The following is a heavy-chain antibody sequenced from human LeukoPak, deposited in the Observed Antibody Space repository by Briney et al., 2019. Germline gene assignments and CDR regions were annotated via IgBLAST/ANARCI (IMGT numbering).Heavy chain of an antibody. V-gene: IGHV3-23*01. Sequence: PGGSLRLPCAASGFPFCSIPMSWVPQAPDKGLEWVSTISGSGGGTYYADSVKGRFTISRDDSKNTLYLQMNSLRADDTAVYYCAKDLGRYRNNFFDYWGQGNLVTVSS. J-gene: IGHJ4*02. D-gene: IGHD1-26*01. CDR1: GFPFCSIP. CDR3: AKDLGRYRNNFFDY. CDR2: ISGSGGGT.